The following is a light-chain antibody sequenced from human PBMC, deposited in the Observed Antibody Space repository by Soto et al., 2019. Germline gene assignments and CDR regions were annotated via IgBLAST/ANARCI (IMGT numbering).Light chain of an antibody. CDR2: SAS. J-gene: IGKJ2*01. CDR3: LQEHIYPYT. Sequence: AIQMTQSPSSLSAAVGDRVTITCRASQGIETDLGWYQQKPGKAPKLLIYSASSLQSGVPSRFTGTGSGTDFTLSISSLQPEDFPTYDCLQEHIYPYTFSQGPKL. V-gene: IGKV1-6*01. CDR1: QGIETD.